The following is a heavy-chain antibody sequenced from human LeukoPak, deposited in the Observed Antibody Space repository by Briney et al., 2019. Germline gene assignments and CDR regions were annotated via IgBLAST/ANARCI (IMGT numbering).Heavy chain of an antibody. CDR1: GFTFSSYA. CDR3: AKHIVGGYDWIYNSDYYYAMGV. V-gene: IGHV3-30*18. CDR2: VSSEGRNQ. J-gene: IGHJ6*02. Sequence: PGGSLRLSCAASGFTFSSYAIHWVRQAPGKGLEWVATVSSEGRNQYYADPVKGRFSISRDNSQNAVYLQMNSLRPEDTAVYYCAKHIVGGYDWIYNSDYYYAMGVWGQGTTVTVSS. D-gene: IGHD5-12*01.